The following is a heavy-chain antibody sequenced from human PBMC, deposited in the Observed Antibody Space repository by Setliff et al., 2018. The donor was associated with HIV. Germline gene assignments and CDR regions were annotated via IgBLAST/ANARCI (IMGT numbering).Heavy chain of an antibody. CDR3: VRGPQFRPH. Sequence: GESLKISCAASGFTFSSYSMNWVRQAPGKGLEWVSYISSSSSSIYHADSVKGRFTISRDNAKNTLYLQMNRLRAEDTALYYCVRGPQFRPHWGQGTLVTVSS. J-gene: IGHJ4*02. CDR2: ISSSSSSI. CDR1: GFTFSSYS. V-gene: IGHV3-48*01.